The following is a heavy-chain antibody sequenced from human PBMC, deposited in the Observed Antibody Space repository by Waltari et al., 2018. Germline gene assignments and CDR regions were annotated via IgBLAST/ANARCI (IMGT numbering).Heavy chain of an antibody. V-gene: IGHV1-8*01. CDR2: MNPNSGNT. D-gene: IGHD6-19*01. CDR1: GYTFTSSH. CDR3: ARVGGWVAVADN. Sequence: QVQLVQSGAEVTKPGASVKVSCKASGYTFTSSHINWVRQATGQGLDWMGWMNPNSGNTGYAQKFQGRVTMTRNTSISTAYMELSSLRSEDTAVYYCARVGGWVAVADNWGQGTLVTVSS. J-gene: IGHJ4*02.